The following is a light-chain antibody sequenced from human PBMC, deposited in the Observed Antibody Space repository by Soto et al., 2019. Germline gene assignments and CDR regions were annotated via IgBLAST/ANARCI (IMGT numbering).Light chain of an antibody. CDR1: QTVYNNY. Sequence: EIVLTQSPGTVSLSPGERATLSCRASQTVYNNYIAWYQQSPGQAPRVLIYGTSTRATGTPDRFSGSGSGTDCTFTISRLEPEDSAVYYCQQYGNSVTFGGGTKV. CDR2: GTS. V-gene: IGKV3-20*01. J-gene: IGKJ4*01. CDR3: QQYGNSVT.